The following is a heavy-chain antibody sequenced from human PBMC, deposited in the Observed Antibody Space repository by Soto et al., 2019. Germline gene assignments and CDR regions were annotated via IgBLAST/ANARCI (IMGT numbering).Heavy chain of an antibody. CDR1: GGSISNYY. CDR3: ARDHPHSYGVYYFDY. Sequence: SETLSLTCTVSGGSISNYYWNWIRQSPGKGLEWIGYIYSSGSTYYNPSLQNRVTISIDTSKNQVSLKVNSVTAADTAVYYCARDHPHSYGVYYFDYWGQGTPVTVSS. V-gene: IGHV4-59*01. CDR2: IYSSGST. J-gene: IGHJ4*02. D-gene: IGHD5-18*01.